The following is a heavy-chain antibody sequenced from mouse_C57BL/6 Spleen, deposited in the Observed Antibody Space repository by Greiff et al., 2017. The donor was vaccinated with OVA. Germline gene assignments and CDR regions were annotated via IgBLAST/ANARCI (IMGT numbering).Heavy chain of an antibody. CDR3: ARNGDGYYLWFAY. Sequence: QVQLQQPGAELVKPGASVKLSCTASGYTFTSYWMQWVKQRPGQGLEWIGEIDPSDSYTNYNQKFKGKATLTVDTSSSTAYMQLSSLTSEDSAVYYCARNGDGYYLWFAYWGQGTLVTVSA. V-gene: IGHV1-50*01. J-gene: IGHJ3*01. CDR2: IDPSDSYT. CDR1: GYTFTSYW. D-gene: IGHD2-3*01.